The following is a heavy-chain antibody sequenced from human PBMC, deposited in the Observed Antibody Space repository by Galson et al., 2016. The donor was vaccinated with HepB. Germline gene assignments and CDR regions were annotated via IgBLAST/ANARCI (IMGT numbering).Heavy chain of an antibody. CDR2: ISAYNGNT. V-gene: IGHV1-18*01. J-gene: IGHJ6*02. CDR1: GYTFTSYG. Sequence: SVKVSCKASGYTFTSYGISWVRQAPGQGLEWMGWISAYNGNTNYAQKLQDRVTMTTDTSTSTAYMELRSLRSDDTAVYYCARDRHQYSSGWYVGGMDVWGQGTTVTVSS. CDR3: ARDRHQYSSGWYVGGMDV. D-gene: IGHD6-19*01.